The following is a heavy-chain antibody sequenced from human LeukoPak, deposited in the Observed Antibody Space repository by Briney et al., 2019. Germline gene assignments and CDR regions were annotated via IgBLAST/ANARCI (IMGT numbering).Heavy chain of an antibody. D-gene: IGHD5-18*01. CDR2: ISAYAVNT. Sequence: ASVKLSCKASGYTVTSYGTSWVRQAPGHALGRKGWISAYAVNTNYAQKLQGRVTMTTKKSMSTAYTELRTLRSDDTAVYYCARELYSYGQLDAFDIWGQGTMVTVSS. CDR3: ARELYSYGQLDAFDI. J-gene: IGHJ3*02. V-gene: IGHV1-18*01. CDR1: GYTVTSYG.